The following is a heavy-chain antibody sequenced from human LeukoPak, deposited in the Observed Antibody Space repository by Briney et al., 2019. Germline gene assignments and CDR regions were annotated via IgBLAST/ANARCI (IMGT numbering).Heavy chain of an antibody. J-gene: IGHJ4*02. D-gene: IGHD3-22*01. CDR2: IYYSGGT. CDR3: ARRSGVLDSRDYRYHFDF. CDR1: GDSISRHY. V-gene: IGHV4-59*11. Sequence: SETLSLTCIVSGDSISRHYWSWIRQPPGKGLEYIGYIYYSGGTDYNPSLKSRVTISLDTSKNQFSLNLTSVTAADTAVYYCARRSGVLDSRDYRYHFDFWGQGTLVTVSS.